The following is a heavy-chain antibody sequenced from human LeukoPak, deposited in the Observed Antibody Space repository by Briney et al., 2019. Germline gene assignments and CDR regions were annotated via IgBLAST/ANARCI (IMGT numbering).Heavy chain of an antibody. CDR3: ARHYGRYCSSSACPFDL. J-gene: IGHJ4*02. CDR1: GYTFTNYW. D-gene: IGHD2-15*01. V-gene: IGHV5-51*01. CDR2: IYPDDSDT. Sequence: GESLKISCKSSGYTFTNYWIGWARQMPGGGLEWMGIIYPDDSDTRYSPSFQGQVTISADKSTTTAYLQWSSLTASDSAMYYCARHYGRYCSSSACPFDLWGQGTLVTVSS.